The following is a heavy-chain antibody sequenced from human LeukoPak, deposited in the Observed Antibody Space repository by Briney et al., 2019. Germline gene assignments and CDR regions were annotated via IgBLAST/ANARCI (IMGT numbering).Heavy chain of an antibody. CDR2: IRSKANSYAT. J-gene: IGHJ3*02. V-gene: IGHV3-73*01. D-gene: IGHD4-17*01. Sequence: GGSLRLSCAASGFTFSGSAMHWVRQASGKGLEWVGRIRSKANSYATAYAASVKGRFTISRDGSKNTAYLQMNSLKTEDTAVYYCTTYYGDYLEAFDIWGQGTMVTVSS. CDR3: TTYYGDYLEAFDI. CDR1: GFTFSGSA.